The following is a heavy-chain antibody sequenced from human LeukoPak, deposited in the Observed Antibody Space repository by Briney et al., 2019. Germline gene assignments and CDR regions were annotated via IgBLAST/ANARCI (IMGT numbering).Heavy chain of an antibody. CDR3: ATDRSGWPDY. J-gene: IGHJ4*02. CDR1: GYSLTELS. D-gene: IGHD6-19*01. Sequence: ASVKVSCKVSGYSLTELSMHWVRQAPGKELEWMGGFDPEDGETIYAQKFQGRVTMTEDTSTDTAYMELSSLRPEDTAVYYCATDRSGWPDYWGQGTLVTVSS. V-gene: IGHV1-24*01. CDR2: FDPEDGET.